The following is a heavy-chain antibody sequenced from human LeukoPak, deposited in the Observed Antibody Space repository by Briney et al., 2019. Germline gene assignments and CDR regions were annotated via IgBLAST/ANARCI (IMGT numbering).Heavy chain of an antibody. D-gene: IGHD3-22*01. CDR1: GFTFSSYG. CDR2: ISYDGSNE. CDR3: AKDDYYDTSGYRD. V-gene: IGHV3-30*18. Sequence: GGSLRLSCAASGFTFSSYGMHWVRQAPGKGLEWGAVISYDGSNEYYADSVRGRFTISRDNSKNTLYLQMNSLRAEDTAVYYCAKDDYYDTSGYRDWGQGTLVTVSS. J-gene: IGHJ4*02.